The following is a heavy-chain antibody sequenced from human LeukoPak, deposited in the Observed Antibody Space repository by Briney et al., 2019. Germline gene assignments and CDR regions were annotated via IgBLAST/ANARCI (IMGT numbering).Heavy chain of an antibody. CDR1: GYTFTDYY. D-gene: IGHD3-3*01. Sequence: ASVKVSCKAFGYTFTDYYMHWARQAPGQGLEWMGWINPNAGGTDYAQKFQGRVTMTRDTSISTAYMELSRLRSDDTAVYYCARDLRITIFGVANDYWGQGTLVTVSS. CDR2: INPNAGGT. CDR3: ARDLRITIFGVANDY. J-gene: IGHJ4*02. V-gene: IGHV1-2*02.